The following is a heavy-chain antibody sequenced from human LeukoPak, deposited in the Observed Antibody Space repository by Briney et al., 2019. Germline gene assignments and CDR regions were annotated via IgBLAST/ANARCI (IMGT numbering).Heavy chain of an antibody. Sequence: PGGSLRLSCSASGFTFNSYVMHWVRQAPGKGLLWVSHINSDGSATSYADVVKGRFTISRDNAKNTLYLQMNSLRAEDTAVYYCATNSDYFTYWGQGTLVTVSS. CDR2: INSDGSAT. V-gene: IGHV3-74*01. J-gene: IGHJ4*02. D-gene: IGHD2-21*01. CDR1: GFTFNSYV. CDR3: ATNSDYFTY.